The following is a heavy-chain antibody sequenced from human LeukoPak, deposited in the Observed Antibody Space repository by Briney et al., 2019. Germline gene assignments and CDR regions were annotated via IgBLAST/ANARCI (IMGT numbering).Heavy chain of an antibody. J-gene: IGHJ4*02. CDR3: ARVDPDSSSTLEVFDY. CDR2: IYYSGST. V-gene: IGHV4-59*01. Sequence: SETLSLTCTVSGGSISSYYWSWIRQPPGKGLEYIGYIYYSGSTNYNPSLKSRVTISVDTSKNQFSLKLSSVTAADTAVYYCARVDPDSSSTLEVFDYWGQGTLVTVSS. D-gene: IGHD6-6*01. CDR1: GGSISSYY.